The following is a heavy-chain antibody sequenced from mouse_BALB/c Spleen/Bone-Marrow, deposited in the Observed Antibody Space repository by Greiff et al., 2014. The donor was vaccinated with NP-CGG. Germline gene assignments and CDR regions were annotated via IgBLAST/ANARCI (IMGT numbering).Heavy chain of an antibody. Sequence: EVQLQQSGAELVKPGASVKLSCTASGFNIKDTYMHWVKLRPEQGLEWIGRVDPANGSTKYDPKFQGKATITADTSSNTAYLQLSSLTSEDTAVYYCARYRLGTYFDYWGQGTTLTVSS. D-gene: IGHD2-14*01. CDR2: VDPANGST. J-gene: IGHJ2*01. V-gene: IGHV14-3*02. CDR3: ARYRLGTYFDY. CDR1: GFNIKDTY.